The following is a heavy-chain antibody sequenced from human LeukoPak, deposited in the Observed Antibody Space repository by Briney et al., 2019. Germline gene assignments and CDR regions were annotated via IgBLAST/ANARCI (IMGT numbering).Heavy chain of an antibody. J-gene: IGHJ4*02. CDR2: IYYSGST. CDR3: ARDLGSGYYIDY. D-gene: IGHD3-22*01. Sequence: SQTLSLTCTVSGGSISSGDYYWTWIRQPPGKGLEWIGYIYYSGSTYYNPSLKSRVIISVDTSKNQFSLKLSSVTAADTAVYYCARDLGSGYYIDYWGQGTLVTVSS. V-gene: IGHV4-30-4*08. CDR1: GGSISSGDYY.